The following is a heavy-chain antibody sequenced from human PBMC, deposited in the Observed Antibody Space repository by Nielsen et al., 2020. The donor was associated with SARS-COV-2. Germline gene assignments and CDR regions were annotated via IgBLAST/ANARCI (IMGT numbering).Heavy chain of an antibody. CDR1: GGSFSGYY. CDR2: INHSGST. J-gene: IGHJ4*02. V-gene: IGHV4-34*01. CDR3: ARVRPYYFDH. Sequence: SETLSLTCAVYGGSFSGYYWSWIRQPPGKGLEWIGEINHSGSTNYNPSLKSRVTISVDTSKNQFSLKLSSVTAADTAVYYCARVRPYYFDHWGQGILVTVSS.